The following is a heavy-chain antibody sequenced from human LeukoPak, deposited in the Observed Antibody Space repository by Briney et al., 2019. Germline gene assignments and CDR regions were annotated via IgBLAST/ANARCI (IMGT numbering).Heavy chain of an antibody. Sequence: SETLSLTCTVSGGSISSGGYYWSWIRQHPGKGLEWIGYIYYSGSTYYNPSLKSRVTISVDTSKNQFSLKLSSVTAADTAVYYCAREGSYADGRLTFPYFDYWGQGTLVTVSS. CDR2: IYYSGST. J-gene: IGHJ4*02. D-gene: IGHD2/OR15-2a*01. CDR3: AREGSYADGRLTFPYFDY. V-gene: IGHV4-31*03. CDR1: GGSISSGGYY.